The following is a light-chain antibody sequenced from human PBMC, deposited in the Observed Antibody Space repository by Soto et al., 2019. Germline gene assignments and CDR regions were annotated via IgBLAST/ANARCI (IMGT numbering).Light chain of an antibody. Sequence: QSALTQPPSVSGAPGQRVTFSCIGSNSNIGADYDVHWYQQLPGTAPKLLIYGNINRPSGVPDRFSGSNSGTSAALAIPGLQAEDEAYYCCQSYDSSLGFVFGTGTKVTVL. CDR2: GNI. J-gene: IGLJ1*01. CDR3: QSYDSSLGFV. V-gene: IGLV1-40*01. CDR1: NSNIGADYD.